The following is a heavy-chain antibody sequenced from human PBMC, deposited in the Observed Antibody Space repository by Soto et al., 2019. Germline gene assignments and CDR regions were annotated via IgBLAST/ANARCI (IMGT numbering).Heavy chain of an antibody. D-gene: IGHD6-13*01. J-gene: IGHJ6*02. Sequence: GGSLRLSCAASGLTFSSYAMHWVRQAPGKGLEWVAVISYDGSNKYYADSVKGRFTISRDNSKNTRYLQMNSLRAEDTAVYYCARDGPWDAAAGTDDYGMDVWGQGTTVTVSS. CDR2: ISYDGSNK. CDR1: GLTFSSYA. V-gene: IGHV3-30-3*01. CDR3: ARDGPWDAAAGTDDYGMDV.